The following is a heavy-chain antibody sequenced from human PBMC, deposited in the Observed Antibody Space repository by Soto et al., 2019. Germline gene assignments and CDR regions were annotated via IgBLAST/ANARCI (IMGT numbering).Heavy chain of an antibody. CDR3: ARNLRPGLIVPTKSGFDP. CDR1: GFPFNTYA. Sequence: GGSLRLSCDASGFPFNTYAMAWFRQVPGMGLEWVSTTSIGGNTDLAESVRGRFTVPRDNSKNTLYLQMTNLRVEDAAIYFCARNLRPGLIVPTKSGFDPWGQGTRVTVSS. CDR2: TSIGGNT. D-gene: IGHD2-21*01. V-gene: IGHV3-23*01. J-gene: IGHJ5*02.